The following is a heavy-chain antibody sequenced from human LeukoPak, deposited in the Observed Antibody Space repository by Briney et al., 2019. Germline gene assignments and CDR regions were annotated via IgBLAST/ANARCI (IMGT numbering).Heavy chain of an antibody. CDR3: ARRGSYDI. V-gene: IGHV4-39*07. Sequence: PSETLSLTCTVSGGSISSSSYYWGWIRQPPGKGLEWIGSIYYSGSTYYNPSLKSRVTISVDTSKNQFSLKLSSVTAADTAVYYCARRGSYDIWGQGTMVTVSS. CDR2: IYYSGST. D-gene: IGHD1-26*01. CDR1: GGSISSSSYY. J-gene: IGHJ3*02.